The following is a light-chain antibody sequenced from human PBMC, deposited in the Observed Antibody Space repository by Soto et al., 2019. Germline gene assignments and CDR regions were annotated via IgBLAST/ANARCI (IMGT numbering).Light chain of an antibody. Sequence: QCVLTQPPSVSGAPGQRVTISCTGSSSNIGAGYDVHWYQQLPGTAPKLLIYGNSNRPSGVPDRFSGSKSGTSASLAITGLQAEDEAYYYCQSYYSSLSCVFGTGTKLTVL. CDR1: SSNIGAGYD. V-gene: IGLV1-40*01. J-gene: IGLJ1*01. CDR2: GNS. CDR3: QSYYSSLSCV.